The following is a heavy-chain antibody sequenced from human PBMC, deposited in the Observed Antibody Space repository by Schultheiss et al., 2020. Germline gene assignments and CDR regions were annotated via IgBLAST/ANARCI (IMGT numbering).Heavy chain of an antibody. CDR2: IKQDGSEK. D-gene: IGHD4-17*01. V-gene: IGHV3-7*03. Sequence: GGSLRLSCAASGFTFSSYAMSWVRQAPGKGLEWVANIKQDGSEKYYADSVKGRFTISRDNSKNTLYLQMSSLRAEDTAVYYCAKESTTLWVSYGFDSWGQGTLVTVSS. J-gene: IGHJ4*02. CDR1: GFTFSSYA. CDR3: AKESTTLWVSYGFDS.